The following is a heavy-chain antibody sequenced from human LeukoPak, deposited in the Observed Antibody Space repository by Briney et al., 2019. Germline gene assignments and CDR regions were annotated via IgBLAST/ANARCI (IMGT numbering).Heavy chain of an antibody. CDR3: ATGALAAMVNAPIRPFDY. CDR2: FDPEDGET. CDR1: GYTLTELS. V-gene: IGHV1-24*01. Sequence: ASVKVSCKVSGYTLTELSMHWVRQAPGKGLEWRGGFDPEDGETIYAQKFQGRVTMTEDTSTDTAYMELSSLRSEDTAVYYCATGALAAMVNAPIRPFDYWGQGTLVTVSS. J-gene: IGHJ4*02. D-gene: IGHD5-18*01.